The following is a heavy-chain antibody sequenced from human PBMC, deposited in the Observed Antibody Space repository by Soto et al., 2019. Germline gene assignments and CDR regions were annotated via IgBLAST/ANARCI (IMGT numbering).Heavy chain of an antibody. Sequence: EVQLVESGGGLVQPGGSLRLSCAVSGFTISSTYMNWVRQAPGKGLEWVSVIYGGGNTNYADSVKGRFTISRDNSKNALFLQMSSLRADDTAVYYCAYIFGVDVWGQWTTVTVSS. CDR1: GFTISSTY. CDR2: IYGGGNT. V-gene: IGHV3-66*01. CDR3: AYIFGVDV. J-gene: IGHJ6*02.